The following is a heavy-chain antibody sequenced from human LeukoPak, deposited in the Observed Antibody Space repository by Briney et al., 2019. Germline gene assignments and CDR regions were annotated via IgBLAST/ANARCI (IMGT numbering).Heavy chain of an antibody. J-gene: IGHJ4*02. D-gene: IGHD5-18*01. CDR1: GFTFSSYA. CDR3: AKDRGYSYGSPDY. Sequence: GGSLRLSCAASGFTFSSYAMSWVRQAPGKGLEWVSAISGSGGSTYYADSVKGRFTISRDNSKNTLYLQMNSLRAEDTAVCYCAKDRGYSYGSPDYWGQGTLVTVSS. CDR2: ISGSGGST. V-gene: IGHV3-23*01.